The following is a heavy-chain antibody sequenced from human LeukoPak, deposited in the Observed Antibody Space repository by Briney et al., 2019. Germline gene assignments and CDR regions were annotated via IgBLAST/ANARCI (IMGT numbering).Heavy chain of an antibody. Sequence: GGSLRLSCAASGFTFSDHYMSWIRQVPGKGLEWVSYITTRANIIYYVDSVKGRFTVSADNAKNSLYLQMNNLRAEDTALYYCARGGNYVDLWGQGTLVTVSS. J-gene: IGHJ5*02. CDR1: GFTFSDHY. V-gene: IGHV3-11*01. CDR3: ARGGNYVDL. D-gene: IGHD3-10*02. CDR2: ITTRANII.